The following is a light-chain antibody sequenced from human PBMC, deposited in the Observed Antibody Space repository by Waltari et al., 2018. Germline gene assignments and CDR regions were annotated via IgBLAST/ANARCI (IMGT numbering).Light chain of an antibody. CDR1: SGDVGGYKY. Sequence: QSALTQPASVSWSPGRSITISCTRTSGDVGGYKYVSCYQQHPYKVPKFIIYDVSNRPSGISNRFSGSKSGNTASLTISGLQAEDEADYFCGSYTSDSSVVFGGGTRLTVL. V-gene: IGLV2-14*01. CDR2: DVS. CDR3: GSYTSDSSVV. J-gene: IGLJ2*01.